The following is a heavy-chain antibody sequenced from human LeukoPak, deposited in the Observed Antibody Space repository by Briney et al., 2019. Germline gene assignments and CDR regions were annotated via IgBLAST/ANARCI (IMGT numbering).Heavy chain of an antibody. Sequence: SETLSLTCTVSGGSISSSSYYWGWIRQPPGKGLEWIGSIYYSGSTYYNPSLKSRVTISVDTSKNQFSLKLSSVTAADTAVYYCARGVLLWFGELLLNFDYWGQGTLVTVSS. D-gene: IGHD3-10*01. CDR1: GGSISSSSYY. CDR2: IYYSGST. J-gene: IGHJ4*02. CDR3: ARGVLLWFGELLLNFDY. V-gene: IGHV4-39*07.